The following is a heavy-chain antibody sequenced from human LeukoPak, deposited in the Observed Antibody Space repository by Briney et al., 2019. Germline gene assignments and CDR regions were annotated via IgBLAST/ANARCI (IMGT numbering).Heavy chain of an antibody. CDR3: ARRRLHITGSELYYYGMDV. J-gene: IGHJ6*02. D-gene: IGHD1-20*01. Sequence: SETLSLTCTVSGGSISSSSYYWGWIRQPPGKGLEWIGSIYYSGSTYYNPSLKSRVTISVDTSKNQFSLKLSSVTAADTAVYYCARRRLHITGSELYYYGMDVWGQGTTVTASS. CDR1: GGSISSSSYY. V-gene: IGHV4-39*07. CDR2: IYYSGST.